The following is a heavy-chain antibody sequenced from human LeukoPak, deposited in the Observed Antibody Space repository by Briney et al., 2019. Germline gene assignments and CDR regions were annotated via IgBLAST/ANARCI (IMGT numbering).Heavy chain of an antibody. V-gene: IGHV3-30*04. CDR3: ARDRDTAMVD. CDR2: ISYDGSNK. D-gene: IGHD5-18*01. J-gene: IGHJ4*02. Sequence: GGSLGLSCAASGFTFSSYAMHWVRQAPGKGLEWVAVISYDGSNKYYADSVKGRFTISRDNSKNTLYLQMNSLRAEDTAVYYCARDRDTAMVDWGQGTLVTVSS. CDR1: GFTFSSYA.